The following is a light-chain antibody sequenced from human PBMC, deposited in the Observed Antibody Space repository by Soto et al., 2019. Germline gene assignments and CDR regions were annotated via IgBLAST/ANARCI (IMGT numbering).Light chain of an antibody. CDR3: QQYGRSGT. J-gene: IGKJ1*01. CDR2: ATS. V-gene: IGKV3-20*01. Sequence: EIVWTHSPVTLSLSPGERATLSCRASQSVSRTYLAWYQQKPVQAPRLLIYATSSRATGIPDRFSGSGSGTDFTLTISRLEPEDFAVYYCQQYGRSGTFGQGTKVDIK. CDR1: QSVSRTY.